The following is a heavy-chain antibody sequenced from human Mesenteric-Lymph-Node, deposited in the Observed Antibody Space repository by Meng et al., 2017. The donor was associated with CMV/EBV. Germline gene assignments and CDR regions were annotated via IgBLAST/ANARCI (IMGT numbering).Heavy chain of an antibody. Sequence: GGSLRLSCAASGFTFSSDSMNWVRQAPGKGLEWVPSITSSSSHIYYADSVRGRFTISRDNAENSLYLQMNSLRAEDTAVYYCAELRSSVFDIWGQGTMVTVSS. CDR2: ITSSSSHI. J-gene: IGHJ3*02. CDR1: GFTFSSDS. D-gene: IGHD3-16*01. CDR3: AELRSSVFDI. V-gene: IGHV3-21*01.